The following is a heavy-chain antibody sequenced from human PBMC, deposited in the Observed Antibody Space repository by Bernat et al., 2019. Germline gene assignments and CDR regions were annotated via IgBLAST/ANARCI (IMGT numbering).Heavy chain of an antibody. J-gene: IGHJ6*02. CDR1: DSTSSSIA. CDR2: IWYDGSNK. D-gene: IGHD3-10*01. CDR3: ARDYGSGMDV. V-gene: IGHV3-33*01. Sequence: QVQLVESGGAWFQLGRPLRPSGPPPDSTSSSIARPWVAKAPAKGLEGVELIWYDGSNKYYADSVKGRFTISRDNSKNTLYLQMNSLRAEDTAVYYCARDYGSGMDVWGQGTTVTVSS.